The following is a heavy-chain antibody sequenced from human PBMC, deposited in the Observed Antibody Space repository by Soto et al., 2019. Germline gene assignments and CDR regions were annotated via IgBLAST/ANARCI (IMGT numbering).Heavy chain of an antibody. V-gene: IGHV3-13*01. D-gene: IGHD2-2*01. CDR3: ARGKMPNWFDP. J-gene: IGHJ5*02. Sequence: GGSLRLSCAASGFTFSSYDMHWVRQATGKGLEWVSAIGTAGDTYYQGSVKGRFTISRENAKNSLYLQMNSLRAEDTAVYYCARGKMPNWFDPWGQGTLVTVSS. CDR2: IGTAGDT. CDR1: GFTFSSYD.